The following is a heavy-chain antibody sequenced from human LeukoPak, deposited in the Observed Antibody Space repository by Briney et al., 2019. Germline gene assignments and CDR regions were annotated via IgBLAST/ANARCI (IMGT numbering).Heavy chain of an antibody. J-gene: IGHJ4*02. Sequence: SQTLSLTFAISGDSVSRKSAGWNWIRQSPSRGLERLGRIYYRSTWYSDFLTSRITISPDTYKNQFSLKLSSVTAADTAVYYCARRDYGDYPGFDYWGQGTLVTVSS. V-gene: IGHV6-1*01. CDR1: GDSVSRKSAG. CDR3: ARRDYGDYPGFDY. CDR2: IYYRSTWYS. D-gene: IGHD4-17*01.